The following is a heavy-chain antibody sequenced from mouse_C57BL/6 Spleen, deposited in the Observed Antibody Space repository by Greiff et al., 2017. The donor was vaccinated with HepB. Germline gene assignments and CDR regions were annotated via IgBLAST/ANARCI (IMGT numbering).Heavy chain of an antibody. V-gene: IGHV6-6*01. CDR2: IRNKANNHAT. Sequence: EVQLQQSGGGLVQPGGSMKLSCAASGFTFSDAWMDWVRQSPEKGLEWVAEIRNKANNHATYYAESVKGRFTISRDDSKSSVYLQMNSLRAEDTGIYYCTRLRRRGAMDYWGQGTSVTVSS. D-gene: IGHD2-12*01. CDR3: TRLRRRGAMDY. CDR1: GFTFSDAW. J-gene: IGHJ4*01.